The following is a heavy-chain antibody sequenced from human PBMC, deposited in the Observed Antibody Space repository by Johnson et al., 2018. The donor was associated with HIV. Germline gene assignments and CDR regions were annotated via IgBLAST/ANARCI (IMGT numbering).Heavy chain of an antibody. CDR1: GFTFSTHD. V-gene: IGHV3-13*01. Sequence: VQLVESGGGLVQPGGSLRLSCAASGFTFSTHDMHWVRQASGKGLAWVSAIGTAGDTYYPGSVKGRFTISRENAKNSLYLQMNSLIVGDTAVYYCARSPLYDTTVFDIWGQGTRVTVSS. CDR2: IGTAGDT. J-gene: IGHJ3*02. D-gene: IGHD4-11*01. CDR3: ARSPLYDTTVFDI.